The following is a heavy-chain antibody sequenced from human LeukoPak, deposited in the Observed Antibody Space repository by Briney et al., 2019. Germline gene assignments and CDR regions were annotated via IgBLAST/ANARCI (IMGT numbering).Heavy chain of an antibody. CDR2: INHSGST. D-gene: IGHD4-17*01. Sequence: SETLSLTCAVYGGSFSGYYWSWIRQPPGKGLEWIGEINHSGSTNYNPSLKSRVTISVDTSKNQFSLKLSSVTAADTAVYYCARESTVTRGCYYYYMDVWGKGTTVTVSS. V-gene: IGHV4-34*01. CDR3: ARESTVTRGCYYYYMDV. CDR1: GGSFSGYY. J-gene: IGHJ6*03.